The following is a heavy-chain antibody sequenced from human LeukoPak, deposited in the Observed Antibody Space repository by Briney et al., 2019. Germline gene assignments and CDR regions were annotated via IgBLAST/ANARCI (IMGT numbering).Heavy chain of an antibody. CDR1: GYTFTGYY. CDR2: INPNSGGT. D-gene: IGHD3-3*01. V-gene: IGHV1-2*02. CDR3: ARETGEIFGVVAYGAFDI. Sequence: GASVKVSCKASGYTFTGYYMHWVRQAPGQGLEWMGWINPNSGGTNYAQKFQGRVTMTRDTSISTAYMELSRLRSDDTAVYYCARETGEIFGVVAYGAFDIWGQGTMVTVSS. J-gene: IGHJ3*02.